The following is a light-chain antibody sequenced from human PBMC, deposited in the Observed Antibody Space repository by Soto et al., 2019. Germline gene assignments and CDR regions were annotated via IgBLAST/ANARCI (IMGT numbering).Light chain of an antibody. J-gene: IGLJ2*01. CDR2: DNT. Sequence: QSVLTQPPSVTGAPGQRVTISCTGSNSNIGADYGVHWYQQFPETAPKLLIYDNTNRPSGVPDRFSGSKSGTSASLAITGLQAEDEADYYCQSYDSSLSGVVFGGGTKVTVL. V-gene: IGLV1-40*01. CDR1: NSNIGADYG. CDR3: QSYDSSLSGVV.